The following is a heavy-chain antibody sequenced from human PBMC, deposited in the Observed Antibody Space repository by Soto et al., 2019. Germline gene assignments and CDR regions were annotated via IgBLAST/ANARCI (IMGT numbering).Heavy chain of an antibody. V-gene: IGHV3-74*01. CDR3: ARVGYAILTGPPLHYYFDY. J-gene: IGHJ4*02. Sequence: VGSLRLSCAVSGFTFSSYWMHWVRQAPGKGLVWVSRINSDGSSTSYADSVKGRFTISRDNAKNTLYLQMNSLRAEDTAVYYCARVGYAILTGPPLHYYFDYWGQGTLVTVSS. CDR1: GFTFSSYW. D-gene: IGHD3-9*01. CDR2: INSDGSST.